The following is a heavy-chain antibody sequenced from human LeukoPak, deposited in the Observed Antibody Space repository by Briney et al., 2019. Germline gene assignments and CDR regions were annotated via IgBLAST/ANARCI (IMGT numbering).Heavy chain of an antibody. J-gene: IGHJ5*02. Sequence: GGSLRLSCAASGFTFSRNWMHWVRQAPGKGLEWVAFIRYDGSNKYYADSVKGRFTISRDNSKNTLYLQMNSLRAEDTAVYYCAKVGARGSSTGWFDPWGQGTLVTVSP. CDR2: IRYDGSNK. CDR1: GFTFSRNW. CDR3: AKVGARGSSTGWFDP. D-gene: IGHD7-27*01. V-gene: IGHV3-30*02.